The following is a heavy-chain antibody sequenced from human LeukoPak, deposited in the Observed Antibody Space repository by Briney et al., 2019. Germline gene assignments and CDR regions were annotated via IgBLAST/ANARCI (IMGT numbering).Heavy chain of an antibody. CDR3: AGGQGWHFDL. J-gene: IGHJ2*01. CDR2: IKPDGSET. CDR1: EFTLSSFW. V-gene: IGHV3-7*01. D-gene: IGHD2-15*01. Sequence: GGSLRLSCAATEFTLSSFWMSWVRQAPGKGLEWVAGIKPDGSETYYVASVKGRFTISRDNAKLYLQMNSLRAEDTAVYYCAGGQGWHFDLWGRGTLITVSS.